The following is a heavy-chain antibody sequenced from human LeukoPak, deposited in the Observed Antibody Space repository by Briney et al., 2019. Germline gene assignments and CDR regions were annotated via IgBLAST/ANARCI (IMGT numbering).Heavy chain of an antibody. V-gene: IGHV3-30*18. Sequence: PGGSLRLSCAASGFTFSSYGMHWVRQAPGKGLEWVAVISYDGSNKYYADSVKGRFTISRDNSKNTLYLQMNSLRAEDTAVYYCAKDQATAYSSSCFDYWGQGTLVTVSS. CDR3: AKDQATAYSSSCFDY. J-gene: IGHJ4*02. D-gene: IGHD6-13*01. CDR1: GFTFSSYG. CDR2: ISYDGSNK.